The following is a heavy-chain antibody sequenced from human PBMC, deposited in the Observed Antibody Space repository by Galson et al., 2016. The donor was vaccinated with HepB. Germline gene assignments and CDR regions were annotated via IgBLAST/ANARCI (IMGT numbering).Heavy chain of an antibody. D-gene: IGHD3-10*01. CDR3: ARVSEPYGLQGHAFDI. J-gene: IGHJ3*02. Sequence: PALVKPTQTLTLTCTFSGFSLSTSGMSVGWIRQPPGKALQWLALIDSDNDKFYSTSPRTRLATSKSTSKNQVVLTMTILDPVDTSTYYCARVSEPYGLQGHAFDIWVQGTMVSVSS. CDR2: IDSDNDK. V-gene: IGHV2-70*01. CDR1: GFSLSTSGMS.